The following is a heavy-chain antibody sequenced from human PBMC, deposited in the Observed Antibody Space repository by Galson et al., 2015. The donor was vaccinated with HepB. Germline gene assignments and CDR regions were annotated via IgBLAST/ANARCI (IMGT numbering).Heavy chain of an antibody. D-gene: IGHD1-1*01. J-gene: IGHJ6*03. V-gene: IGHV3-49*03. CDR3: SRDGHSQPLDYYYYMDV. CDR2: IRSTAYGGTT. CDR1: GFTFGDYA. Sequence: SLRLSCAASGFTFGDYAMSWFRQAPGKGLEWVGFIRSTAYGGTTEYAASVKGRFTISRDDSKSIAYLQMNSLKTEDTAVYYCSRDGHSQPLDYYYYMDVWGKGTTVTVSS.